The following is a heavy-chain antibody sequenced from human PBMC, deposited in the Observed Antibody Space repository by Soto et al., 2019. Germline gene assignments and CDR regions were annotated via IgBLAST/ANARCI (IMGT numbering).Heavy chain of an antibody. J-gene: IGHJ4*02. CDR1: GFTFSNAW. CDR3: TTGVSEIVVDFDY. V-gene: IGHV3-15*01. CDR2: IKSKTDGGTT. Sequence: EVQLVESGGGLVQPGGSLRLSCAASGFTFSNAWMSWVRQAPGKGLEWVGRIKSKTDGGTTDYAAPVKGRFTISRDDSKNTLYLQMNSLKTEDTAVYYCTTGVSEIVVDFDYWGQGTLVTVSS. D-gene: IGHD3-22*01.